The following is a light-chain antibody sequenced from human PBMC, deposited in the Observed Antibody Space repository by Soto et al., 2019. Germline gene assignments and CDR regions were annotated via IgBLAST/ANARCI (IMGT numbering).Light chain of an antibody. CDR3: SSYTSSSIDYV. CDR2: EVS. Sequence: QSVLTRPASVSGSPGQSITISCTGTSSDVGGYNYVSWYQHHPGKAPKLMIYEVSNRPSGVSNRFSGSKSGNTASLTISGLQAEDEADYYCSSYTSSSIDYVFGTGTKLTVL. V-gene: IGLV2-14*01. J-gene: IGLJ1*01. CDR1: SSDVGGYNY.